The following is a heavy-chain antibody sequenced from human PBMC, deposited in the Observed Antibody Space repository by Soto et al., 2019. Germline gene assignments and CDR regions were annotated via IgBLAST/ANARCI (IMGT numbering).Heavy chain of an antibody. J-gene: IGHJ6*02. CDR3: ARGRGSYDILTGAPRGSYYYYGMDV. D-gene: IGHD3-9*01. CDR2: INHSGST. V-gene: IGHV4-34*01. Sequence: SETLSLTCAVYGGSFSGYYWSWIRQPPGKGLEWIGEINHSGSTNYNPSLKSRVTISVDTSKNQFSLKLSSVTAADTAVYYCARGRGSYDILTGAPRGSYYYYGMDVWGQGTTVTVSS. CDR1: GGSFSGYY.